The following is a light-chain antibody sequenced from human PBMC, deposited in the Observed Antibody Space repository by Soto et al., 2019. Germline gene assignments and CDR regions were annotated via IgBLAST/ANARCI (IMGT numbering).Light chain of an antibody. CDR2: AAS. J-gene: IGKJ3*01. V-gene: IGKV1-39*01. CDR3: QQPPYT. CDR1: QSIGKY. Sequence: DIQMTQSPSSLSASVGDRVTITCRASQSIGKYLSWFQQTPGNAPKLLIYAASGLQSGVPSRFSGSGSGTDFTLTINSLQREDFATYYCQQPPYTFGPGTKVDIK.